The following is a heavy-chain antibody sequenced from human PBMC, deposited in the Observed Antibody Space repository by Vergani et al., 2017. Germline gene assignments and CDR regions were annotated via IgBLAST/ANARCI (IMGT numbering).Heavy chain of an antibody. D-gene: IGHD6-13*01. CDR2: ISAYNGNT. CDR3: ARDAMLDSSSWYVSFRSKSTNYYYMDV. Sequence: VQLVQSGAEVKKPGASVKVSCKASGYTFTSYGISWVRQAPGQGLEWMGWISAYNGNTKYAQKLQGRVTMNTDTSTSTAYMELRSLRSDDTAVYYCARDAMLDSSSWYVSFRSKSTNYYYMDVWGKGTTVTVSS. J-gene: IGHJ6*03. CDR1: GYTFTSYG. V-gene: IGHV1-18*01.